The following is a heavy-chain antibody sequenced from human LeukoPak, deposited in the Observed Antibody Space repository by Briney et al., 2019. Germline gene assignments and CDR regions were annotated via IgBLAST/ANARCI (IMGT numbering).Heavy chain of an antibody. Sequence: ASVKVSCKASGGTFSSTTINWVRQAPGQGLEWMGGITPIFRTPNYAQKFQGRVTITAVESMSTAYMELSSLRSEDTAVYYCARGWLAETTVVTPYNYWGQGTLVTVSS. J-gene: IGHJ4*02. V-gene: IGHV1-69*13. CDR3: ARGWLAETTVVTPYNY. CDR1: GGTFSSTT. D-gene: IGHD2-21*02. CDR2: ITPIFRTP.